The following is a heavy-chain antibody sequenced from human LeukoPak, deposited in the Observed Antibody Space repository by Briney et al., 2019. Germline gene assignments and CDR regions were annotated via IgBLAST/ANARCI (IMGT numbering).Heavy chain of an antibody. CDR1: AFTFSSYG. Sequence: GGSLRLSCATSAFTFSSYGMSWVRQAPGKGLEWVSAISGSDGSTYYADSVKGRFTISRDNSKNTLYLQMNSLRAEDTAVYYCARGRGVVATIFWRALLGYYFDYWGQGTLVTVSS. V-gene: IGHV3-23*01. CDR2: ISGSDGST. D-gene: IGHD5-12*01. J-gene: IGHJ4*02. CDR3: ARGRGVVATIFWRALLGYYFDY.